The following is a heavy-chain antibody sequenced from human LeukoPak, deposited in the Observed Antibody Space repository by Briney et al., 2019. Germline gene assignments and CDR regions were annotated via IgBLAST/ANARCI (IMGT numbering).Heavy chain of an antibody. CDR3: TRDSMGLQWEGY. V-gene: IGHV3-21*01. Sequence: GGSLRLSCAPSGFIVTDAWMNWVRQAPGKGLEWVSSISSDSSYTDYADSLKGRFTISRDNANNSLYLQMNSLKVEDTAVYYCTRDSMGLQWEGYWGQGTLVTVSS. D-gene: IGHD1-26*01. CDR1: GFIVTDAW. CDR2: ISSDSSYT. J-gene: IGHJ4*02.